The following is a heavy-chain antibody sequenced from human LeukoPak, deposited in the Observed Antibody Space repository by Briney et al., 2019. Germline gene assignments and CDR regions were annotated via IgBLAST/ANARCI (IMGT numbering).Heavy chain of an antibody. CDR1: GYSFTSYW. Sequence: GESLKISFKGSGYSFTSYWIGWVRQMPGKGLEWMGIIYPGDSDTRYSPSFQGQVTISADKSISTAYLQWSSLKASDTAMYYCARQGFHCSSTSCSLDYWGQGTLVTVSS. V-gene: IGHV5-51*01. D-gene: IGHD2-2*01. CDR2: IYPGDSDT. J-gene: IGHJ4*02. CDR3: ARQGFHCSSTSCSLDY.